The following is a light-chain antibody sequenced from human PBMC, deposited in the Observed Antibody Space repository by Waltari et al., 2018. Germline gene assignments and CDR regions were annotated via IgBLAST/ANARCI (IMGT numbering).Light chain of an antibody. CDR1: SSNIGSNS. Sequence: QSVLTQPPPVSAAPGQKVTISCSGSSSNIGSNSVSWYQQLPGTAPKLLIYDNNQRPSGIPDRFSGSRSGTSATLGITGLQTGDEADYYCGTWDGSLTAGVFGGGTKVTVL. CDR3: GTWDGSLTAGV. CDR2: DNN. V-gene: IGLV1-51*01. J-gene: IGLJ2*01.